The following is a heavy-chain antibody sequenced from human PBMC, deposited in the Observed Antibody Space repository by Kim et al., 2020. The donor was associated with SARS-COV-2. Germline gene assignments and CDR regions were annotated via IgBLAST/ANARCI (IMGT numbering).Heavy chain of an antibody. V-gene: IGHV3-30*07. D-gene: IGHD6-6*01. J-gene: IGHJ2*01. CDR3: ARDPAARRPYYFFDL. Sequence: GSVQGRVTISRDNSKNPLHLQMSSLRAEDTAVYYCARDPAARRPYYFFDLWGRGTLVTVSS.